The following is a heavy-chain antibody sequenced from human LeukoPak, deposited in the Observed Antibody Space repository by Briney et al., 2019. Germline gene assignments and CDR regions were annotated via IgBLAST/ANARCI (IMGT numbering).Heavy chain of an antibody. D-gene: IGHD3-10*01. V-gene: IGHV1-69*04. Sequence: SVKVSCKASGGTFSSYAISWVRQAPGQGLEWMGRTIPILGIANYAQKFQGRVTITADKSTSTAYMELSSLRSEDTAVYYCARGFRMVQGVPPDYWGQGTLVTVSS. CDR2: TIPILGIA. CDR1: GGTFSSYA. J-gene: IGHJ4*02. CDR3: ARGFRMVQGVPPDY.